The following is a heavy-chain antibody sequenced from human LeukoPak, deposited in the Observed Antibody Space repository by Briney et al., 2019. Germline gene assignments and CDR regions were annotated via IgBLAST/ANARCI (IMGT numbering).Heavy chain of an antibody. V-gene: IGHV3-20*04. CDR3: ARATRRYFDHNDAFDI. J-gene: IGHJ3*02. CDR2: SNWNGGST. Sequence: GGSLRLSCAASGFTFDDYGMSWVRQAPGKGLEWVSGSNWNGGSTGYADSVKGRFTISRDNAKNSLYLQMNSLRAEDTALYYCARATRRYFDHNDAFDIWGQGTMVTVSS. CDR1: GFTFDDYG. D-gene: IGHD3-9*01.